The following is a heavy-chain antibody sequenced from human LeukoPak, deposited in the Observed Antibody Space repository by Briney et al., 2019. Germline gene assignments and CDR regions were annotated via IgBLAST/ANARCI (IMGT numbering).Heavy chain of an antibody. D-gene: IGHD1-26*01. CDR1: GFTFSSYA. CDR2: ISYDGSNK. J-gene: IGHJ2*01. V-gene: IGHV3-30-3*01. CDR3: ARETSDWYFDL. Sequence: PGGSLRLSCAASGFTFSSYAMHWVRQAPGKGLEWVAVISYDGSNKYYADSVKGRFTFSRDNSKNTLYLQMNSLRAEDTAVYYCARETSDWYFDLWGRGTLVTVSS.